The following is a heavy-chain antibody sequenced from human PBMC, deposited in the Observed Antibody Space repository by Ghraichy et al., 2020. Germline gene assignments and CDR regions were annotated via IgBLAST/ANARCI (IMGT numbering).Heavy chain of an antibody. V-gene: IGHV4-59*01. CDR2: IYYSGST. CDR1: GGSISSYY. D-gene: IGHD5-24*01. CDR3: ARDVWEMADCYGMDV. J-gene: IGHJ6*02. Sequence: SETLSLTCTVSGGSISSYYWSWIRQPPGKGLEWIGYIYYSGSTNYNPSLKSRVTILVDTSKNQFSLKLSSVTAADTAVYYCARDVWEMADCYGMDVWGQGTTVTVSS.